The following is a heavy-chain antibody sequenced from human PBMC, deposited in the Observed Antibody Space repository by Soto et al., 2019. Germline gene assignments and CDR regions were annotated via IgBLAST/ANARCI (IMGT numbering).Heavy chain of an antibody. CDR1: GYTFTSYD. D-gene: IGHD3-22*01. J-gene: IGHJ4*02. CDR3: ARGLNYYDSSGYDY. Sequence: QVQLVQSGAEVKKPGASVKVSCKASGYTFTSYDINWVRQATGQGLEWMGWMNPNSGNTGYAQKFQGRVTMTRNTSISTAYMELSSLRSDDTAVYYCARGLNYYDSSGYDYWGQGTLVTVSS. V-gene: IGHV1-8*01. CDR2: MNPNSGNT.